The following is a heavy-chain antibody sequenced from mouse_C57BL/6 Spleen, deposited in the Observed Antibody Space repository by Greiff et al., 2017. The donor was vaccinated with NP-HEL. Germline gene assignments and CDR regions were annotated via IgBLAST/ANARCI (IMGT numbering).Heavy chain of an antibody. J-gene: IGHJ4*01. CDR1: GYTFTSYW. Sequence: QVQLQQPGAELVKPGASVKMSCKSSGYTFTSYWITWVKQRPGQGLEWIGDIYPGSGSTNYNEKFKSKATLTVDTSSSTAYMQLSSLTSEDSAVYYCAATVVEDAMDYWGQGTSVTVSS. V-gene: IGHV1-55*01. CDR2: IYPGSGST. D-gene: IGHD1-1*01. CDR3: AATVVEDAMDY.